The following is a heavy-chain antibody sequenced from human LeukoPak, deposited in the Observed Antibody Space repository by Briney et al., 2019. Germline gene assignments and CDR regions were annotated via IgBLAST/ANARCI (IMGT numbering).Heavy chain of an antibody. D-gene: IGHD1-26*01. Sequence: NPSETLSLTCTVSGGSISSSSYYWGWIRQPPGKGLEWIGSIYYSGSTYYNPSLKSRVTISVDTSKNQFSLKLSSVTAADTAVYYCAREIVGAAYFDYWGQGTLVTVSS. CDR2: IYYSGST. J-gene: IGHJ4*02. CDR3: AREIVGAAYFDY. V-gene: IGHV4-39*02. CDR1: GGSISSSSYY.